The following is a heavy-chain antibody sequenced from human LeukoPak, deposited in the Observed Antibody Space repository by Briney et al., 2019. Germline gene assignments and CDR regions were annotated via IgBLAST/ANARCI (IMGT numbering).Heavy chain of an antibody. CDR3: AKDKDTPATAQPQRGYFES. CDR1: GFPLSGSG. Sequence: PGSSLRLSCAASGFPLSGSGMHWVRQAPGKGLEWVAIVWYDGSNQYYADSVKGRFTISRDNSKNTVDLQMNSLRVEDTAVYFCAKDKDTPATAQPQRGYFESWGQGTLVTVSA. CDR2: VWYDGSNQ. V-gene: IGHV3-33*06. D-gene: IGHD2-21*02. J-gene: IGHJ4*02.